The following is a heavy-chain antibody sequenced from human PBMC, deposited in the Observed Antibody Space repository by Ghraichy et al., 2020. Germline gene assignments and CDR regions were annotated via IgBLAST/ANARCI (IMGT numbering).Heavy chain of an antibody. V-gene: IGHV1-2*02. D-gene: IGHD6-19*01. CDR3: GGDRNCGWYASFDS. CDR1: GYSFTGYF. J-gene: IGHJ4*02. CDR2: VNPNNGDT. Sequence: ASVKVSCKASGYSFTGYFLHWMRQAPGQGLEWMGCVNPNNGDTKYAQKFQGRVTMTTDTSISTVYMELTSLKSDDTAVYYCGGDRNCGWYASFDSWGQGTLVTVSS.